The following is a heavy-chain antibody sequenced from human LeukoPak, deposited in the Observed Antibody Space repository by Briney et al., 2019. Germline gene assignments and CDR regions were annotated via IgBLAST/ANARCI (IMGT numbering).Heavy chain of an antibody. Sequence: RTSETLSLTCTVSGGSISSYYWSWIRQPAGKGLEWIGSIYYSGSTYYNPSLKSRVTISVDTSKNQFSLKLSSVTAADTAVYYCARVNIVVVPAANTDGYYFDYWGQGTLVTVSS. CDR3: ARVNIVVVPAANTDGYYFDY. V-gene: IGHV4-59*01. D-gene: IGHD2-2*01. J-gene: IGHJ4*02. CDR2: IYYSGST. CDR1: GGSISSYY.